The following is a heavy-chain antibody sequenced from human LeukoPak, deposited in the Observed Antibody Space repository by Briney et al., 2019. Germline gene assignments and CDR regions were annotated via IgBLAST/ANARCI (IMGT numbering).Heavy chain of an antibody. CDR3: ARQESSNWD. Sequence: SSETLSLTCTVSGGSIRSSTYYWGWIRQPPGKGLERIGSIFYSGSAYYHPSLKSRLTISVDTSKNQFSVKLNSVTAADTAVYYCARQESSNWDWGQGTLVTVSS. D-gene: IGHD4-11*01. CDR2: IFYSGSA. CDR1: GGSIRSSTYY. J-gene: IGHJ4*02. V-gene: IGHV4-39*01.